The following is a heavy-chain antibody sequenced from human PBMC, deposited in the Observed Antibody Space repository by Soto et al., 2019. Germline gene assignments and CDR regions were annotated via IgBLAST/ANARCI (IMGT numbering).Heavy chain of an antibody. CDR2: IYYSGST. D-gene: IGHD2-2*03. V-gene: IGHV4-39*01. J-gene: IGHJ3*02. Sequence: QLQLQESGPGLVKPSETLSLTCTVSGGSISSSSYYWGWIRQPPGKGLEWIGSIYYSGSTYYNPSLKGRVTISVDTSKNQFSLKLSSVTAADTAVYYCARGVDIAPCAFDIWGQGTMVTVSS. CDR1: GGSISSSSYY. CDR3: ARGVDIAPCAFDI.